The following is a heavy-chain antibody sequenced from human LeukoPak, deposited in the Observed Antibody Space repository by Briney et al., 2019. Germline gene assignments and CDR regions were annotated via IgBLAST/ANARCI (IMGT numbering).Heavy chain of an antibody. CDR3: ARDDRSSWHYYYYGMDV. J-gene: IGHJ6*02. Sequence: GASVKVSCKASGYTFTSYDINWVRQATGQGLEWMGWMNPNSGNTGYAQKFQGRVTMTRNTSISTAYMELSSLRSEDTAVYYCARDDRSSWHYYYYGMDVWGQGTTVTVSS. CDR1: GYTFTSYD. D-gene: IGHD6-13*01. CDR2: MNPNSGNT. V-gene: IGHV1-8*01.